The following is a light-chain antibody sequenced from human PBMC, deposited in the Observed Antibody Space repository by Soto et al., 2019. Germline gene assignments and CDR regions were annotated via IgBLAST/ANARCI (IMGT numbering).Light chain of an antibody. CDR1: QSVSSN. CDR3: QQYSNWPRT. CDR2: GAS. V-gene: IGKV3-15*01. J-gene: IGKJ1*01. Sequence: EIVMTQSPATLSVSPGERATLSCRASQSVSSNLAWYQQKPGQAPRLLIYGASTRGTGIPGRFSGSGSGTEFTLTISSLQSEDFAVYYCQQYSNWPRTFGQGTKVEIK.